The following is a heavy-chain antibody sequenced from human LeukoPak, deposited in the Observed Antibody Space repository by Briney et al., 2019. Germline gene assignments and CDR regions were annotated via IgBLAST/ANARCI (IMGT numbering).Heavy chain of an antibody. J-gene: IGHJ3*02. CDR2: IYTSGST. Sequence: EPSETQSLTCTVSGGSISSSSYYWGWIRQPPGKGLEWIGRIYTSGSTNYNPSLKSRVTISVDTSKNQFSLKLSSVTAADTAVYYCARVGDSGSYPSGAFDIWGQGTMVTVSS. CDR1: GGSISSSSYY. V-gene: IGHV4-61*02. D-gene: IGHD1-26*01. CDR3: ARVGDSGSYPSGAFDI.